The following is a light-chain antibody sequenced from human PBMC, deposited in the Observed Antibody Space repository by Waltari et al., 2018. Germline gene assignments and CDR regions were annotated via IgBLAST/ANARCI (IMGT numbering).Light chain of an antibody. Sequence: QSVLTQPPSASGTPGQRVTIPCSGSYSNVGANVVNWYQHLQGTAPQPLIYRKDRRPSGVPDRFSASKSGTSASLAISGLRPEDEADYYCASWDDSLNGRWVFGGGTKLTVL. CDR3: ASWDDSLNGRWV. CDR2: RKD. V-gene: IGLV1-44*01. CDR1: YSNVGANV. J-gene: IGLJ2*01.